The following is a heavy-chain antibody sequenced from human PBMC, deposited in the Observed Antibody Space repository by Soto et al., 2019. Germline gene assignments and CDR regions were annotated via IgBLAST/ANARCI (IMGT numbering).Heavy chain of an antibody. CDR3: ARDILPQWLTSYFFDF. V-gene: IGHV3-30-3*01. CDR2: ISFEGNNK. CDR1: GFTFSRYS. D-gene: IGHD6-19*01. J-gene: IGHJ4*02. Sequence: QVQLVESGGGVVQPGRSLRLSCAASGFTFSRYSMNWVRQAPGKGLEWVAVISFEGNNKYYADSVKGRFTISRDDSNNTLCLQMNTLRAEDTAVYYCARDILPQWLTSYFFDFWGQGTLVTVSS.